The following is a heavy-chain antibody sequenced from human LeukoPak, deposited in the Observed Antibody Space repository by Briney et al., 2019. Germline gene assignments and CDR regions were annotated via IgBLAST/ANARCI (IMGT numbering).Heavy chain of an antibody. D-gene: IGHD6-19*01. Sequence: SETLSLTCAVYGGSFSGYYWSWIRQPPGKGLEWIGEINHSGSTNYNPSLKSRVTISVDTSKDQFSLKLSSVTAADTAVYYCARTERPTYRQQWLVPPARWYFDLWGRGTLVTVSS. J-gene: IGHJ2*01. CDR3: ARTERPTYRQQWLVPPARWYFDL. V-gene: IGHV4-34*01. CDR2: INHSGST. CDR1: GGSFSGYY.